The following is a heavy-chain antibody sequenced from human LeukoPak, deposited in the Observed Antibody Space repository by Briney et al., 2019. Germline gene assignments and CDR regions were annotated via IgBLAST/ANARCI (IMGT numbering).Heavy chain of an antibody. D-gene: IGHD3-22*01. CDR1: GGSIGSSSYY. CDR3: ARYYYDSSGYYYLDY. J-gene: IGHJ4*02. V-gene: IGHV4-39*01. Sequence: PSETLSLTCTVSGGSIGSSSYYWGWIRQPPGKGVVWIGSMYYSGSTYYSPSLKSRVTISGDTSKSQFSLKLGSVTAADTAVYYCARYYYDSSGYYYLDYWGQGTLVTVSS. CDR2: MYYSGST.